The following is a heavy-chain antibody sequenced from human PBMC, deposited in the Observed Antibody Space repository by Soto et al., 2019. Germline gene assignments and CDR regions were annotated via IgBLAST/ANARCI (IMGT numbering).Heavy chain of an antibody. J-gene: IGHJ4*02. CDR3: ARDYDSSGDY. CDR2: IYYSGST. CDR1: GGSISTSSYY. D-gene: IGHD3-22*01. V-gene: IGHV4-39*01. Sequence: QLQLQESGPGLVKPSETLSLTCTVSGGSISTSSYYWGWIRQPPGKGLEWIGSIYYSGSTYYNPSLKSRATIAVDTSKIQFSLKLSSVTAADTAVYYCARDYDSSGDYWGQGTLVTVSS.